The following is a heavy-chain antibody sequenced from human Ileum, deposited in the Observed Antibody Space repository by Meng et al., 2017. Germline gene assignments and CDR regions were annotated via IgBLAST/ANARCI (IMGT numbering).Heavy chain of an antibody. V-gene: IGHV3-21*01. CDR2: ISSSSSYI. J-gene: IGHJ5*02. Sequence: EVQLVESGGDLVKPGGSLRLSRAASGFTCSSYSMNWVRQAPGKGLEWVSSISSSSSYIYYADSLKGRFTISRDNAKNSLYLQMNSLRAEDTAVYYCARERQDNRWFDPWGQGTLVTVSS. CDR1: GFTCSSYS. CDR3: ARERQDNRWFDP. D-gene: IGHD1-1*01.